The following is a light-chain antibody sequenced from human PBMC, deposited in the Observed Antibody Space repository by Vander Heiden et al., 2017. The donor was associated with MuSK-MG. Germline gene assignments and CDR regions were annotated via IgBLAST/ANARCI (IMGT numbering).Light chain of an antibody. CDR1: QDISNY. CDR2: DAS. Sequence: DIQMTQSPSSLSASVGDRVTITCQASQDISNYLNWYQQKPCKAPKLLIYDASNLETGVPSRFSGSGSGTDFTFSISSLQPEDVATYYCQQDDNLLLTFGGGTKVEIK. V-gene: IGKV1-33*01. J-gene: IGKJ4*01. CDR3: QQDDNLLLT.